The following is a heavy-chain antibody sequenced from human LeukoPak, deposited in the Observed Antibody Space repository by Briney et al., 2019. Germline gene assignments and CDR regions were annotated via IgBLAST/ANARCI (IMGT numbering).Heavy chain of an antibody. CDR1: GYTFTGYY. D-gene: IGHD6-13*01. CDR3: ARGDSSSWYPRNWFDP. V-gene: IGHV1-2*02. J-gene: IGHJ5*02. Sequence: ASVKVSCKASGYTFTGYYMHWVRQAPGQGLEWMGWINPNSGGTNYAQKFQGRVTMTRDTSISTAYMELSRLRSDDTAVYYCARGDSSSWYPRNWFDPWGQGTLVTVSS. CDR2: INPNSGGT.